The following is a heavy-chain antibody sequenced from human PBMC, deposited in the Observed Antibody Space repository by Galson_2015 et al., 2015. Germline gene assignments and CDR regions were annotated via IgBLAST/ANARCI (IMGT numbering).Heavy chain of an antibody. CDR2: ISGSSATI. D-gene: IGHD1-26*01. J-gene: IGHJ4*02. V-gene: IGHV3-48*01. Sequence: SLRLSCAASEFSFSRYSMNWVRQAPGKGLEWLSYISGSSATIYYADSVKGRFTISRDNAKKSLYLQMNSLRAEDTAMYYCARDENSGSYTAPFFDYWGQGTPVTASS. CDR3: ARDENSGSYTAPFFDY. CDR1: EFSFSRYS.